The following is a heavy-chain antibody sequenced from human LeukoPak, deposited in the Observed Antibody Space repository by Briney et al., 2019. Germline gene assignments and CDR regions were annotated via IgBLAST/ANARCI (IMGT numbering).Heavy chain of an antibody. D-gene: IGHD1-26*01. CDR3: ATPSIVGATAPNY. J-gene: IGHJ4*02. CDR2: INPSGGST. Sequence: ASVKVSCKASGYTFTSYYMHWVRQAPGQGLEWMGIINPSGGSTSYAQRFQGRVTMTRDTSTSTVYMELSSLRSEDTAVYYCATPSIVGATAPNYWGQGTLVTVSS. CDR1: GYTFTSYY. V-gene: IGHV1-46*01.